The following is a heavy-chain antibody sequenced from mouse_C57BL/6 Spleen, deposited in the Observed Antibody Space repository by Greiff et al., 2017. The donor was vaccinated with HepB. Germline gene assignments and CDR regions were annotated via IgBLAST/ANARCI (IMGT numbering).Heavy chain of an antibody. D-gene: IGHD1-1*01. CDR3: ARGSFITTVVAPENFDV. CDR1: GYTFTSYW. CDR2: IDPNSGGT. V-gene: IGHV1-72*01. J-gene: IGHJ1*03. Sequence: VQLQQPGAELVKPGASVKLSCKASGYTFTSYWMHWVKQRPGRGLEWIGRIDPNSGGTKDNEKFKSKATLTVDKPSSTAYMQLSSLTSEDSAVYYCARGSFITTVVAPENFDVWGTGTTVTVSS.